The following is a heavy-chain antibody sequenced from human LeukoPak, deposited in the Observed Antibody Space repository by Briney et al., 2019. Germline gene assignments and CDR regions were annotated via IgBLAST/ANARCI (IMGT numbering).Heavy chain of an antibody. CDR1: GYTFTSYD. Sequence: GASVKVSCKASGYTFTSYDINWVRQATGQGLEWMGWMNPNSGNTGYAQKFQGRVTMTRNTSISTAYMELSSLRSEDTAVYYCARGRQTYYDFWSGYYVPPYYYYYYMDVWGKGTTVTVSS. V-gene: IGHV1-8*01. CDR3: ARGRQTYYDFWSGYYVPPYYYYYYMDV. CDR2: MNPNSGNT. J-gene: IGHJ6*03. D-gene: IGHD3-3*01.